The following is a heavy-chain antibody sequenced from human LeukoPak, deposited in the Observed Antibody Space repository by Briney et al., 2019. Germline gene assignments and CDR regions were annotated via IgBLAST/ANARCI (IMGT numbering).Heavy chain of an antibody. V-gene: IGHV1-8*02. D-gene: IGHD5-18*01. Sequence: GASVKASCKASGYTFTNYDINWVRQATGQGLEWMGWLNPGSGYTGFAQKFQGRVTITRDTSISTAYMEVTSLRSEDTAVYFCARGYINGPYYFDSWGQGTLVTVSS. CDR1: GYTFTNYD. CDR3: ARGYINGPYYFDS. CDR2: LNPGSGYT. J-gene: IGHJ4*02.